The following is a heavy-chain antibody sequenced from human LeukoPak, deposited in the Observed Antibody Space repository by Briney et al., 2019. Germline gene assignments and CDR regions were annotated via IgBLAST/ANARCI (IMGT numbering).Heavy chain of an antibody. V-gene: IGHV1-69*05. J-gene: IGHJ4*02. CDR1: GGTFSNNA. CDR3: AREIVVVPTASYYFDH. Sequence: SVKVSCKASGGTFSNNAISWVRQAPGQGLEWMGGIIPMFGAPSYAQKFQGRVTITTDESTNTAYMELSSLRLEDTAIYYCAREIVVVPTASYYFDHWGQGTLLTVSS. D-gene: IGHD2-2*01. CDR2: IIPMFGAP.